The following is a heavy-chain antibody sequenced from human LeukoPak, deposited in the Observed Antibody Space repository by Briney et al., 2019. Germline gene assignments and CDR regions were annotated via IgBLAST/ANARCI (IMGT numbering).Heavy chain of an antibody. Sequence: SETQSLTCTVSGGSISSSSYFWGWIRQPPGKGLEWIGSIYYSGSTYYNPSLKNRVTISVDTSKNQFSLKLSSVTAADTAVYYCARLVRFTMVRGAHFDYWGQGTLVTASS. J-gene: IGHJ4*02. CDR3: ARLVRFTMVRGAHFDY. D-gene: IGHD3-10*01. CDR1: GGSISSSSYF. CDR2: IYYSGST. V-gene: IGHV4-39*01.